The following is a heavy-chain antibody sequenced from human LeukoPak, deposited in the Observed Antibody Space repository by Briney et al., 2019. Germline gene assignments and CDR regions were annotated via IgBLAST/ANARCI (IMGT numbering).Heavy chain of an antibody. CDR1: GYTFTSYG. V-gene: IGHV1-18*01. CDR2: ISAYNGNT. J-gene: IGHJ4*02. Sequence: ASVKVSCKASGYTFTSYGISWVRQAPGQGLEWMGWISAYNGNTNYAQKLQGRVTMTTDTSTSTAYMELRSLRSDDTAVYYCARHTMIRGVIINDYWGQGTLVTVSS. CDR3: ARHTMIRGVIINDY. D-gene: IGHD3-10*01.